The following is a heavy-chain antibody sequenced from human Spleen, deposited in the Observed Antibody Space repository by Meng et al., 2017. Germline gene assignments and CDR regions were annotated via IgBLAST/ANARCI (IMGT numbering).Heavy chain of an antibody. CDR3: AKDRLSLDGSGSASDY. Sequence: GGSLRLSCAASGFTFDDYAMHWVRQAPGKGLEWVSSISWNSNSINYADSVKGRFTISRDNAKDSLYLQMNSLRPEDTALYYCAKDRLSLDGSGSASDYWGQGTLVTVSS. D-gene: IGHD6-19*01. V-gene: IGHV3-9*01. J-gene: IGHJ4*02. CDR2: ISWNSNSI. CDR1: GFTFDDYA.